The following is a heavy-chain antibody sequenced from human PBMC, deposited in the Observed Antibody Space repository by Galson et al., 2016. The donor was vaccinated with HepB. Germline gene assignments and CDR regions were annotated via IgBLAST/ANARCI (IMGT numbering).Heavy chain of an antibody. CDR3: ARYPGPTLTTIVVIGGFDF. D-gene: IGHD2-21*02. CDR1: GFTFSDYA. J-gene: IGHJ4*02. CDR2: VSFDGSNQ. Sequence: SLRLSCAASGFTFSDYAMHWVRQAPGKGLEWVAYVSFDGSNQFYADSVKGRFTISRDLSKNTLYLEMSGLGTDDAGVYFCARYPGPTLTTIVVIGGFDFWGQGTLVTVSS. V-gene: IGHV3-30*14.